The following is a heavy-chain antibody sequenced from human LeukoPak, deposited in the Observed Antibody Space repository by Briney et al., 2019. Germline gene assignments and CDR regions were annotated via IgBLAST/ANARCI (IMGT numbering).Heavy chain of an antibody. D-gene: IGHD1-26*01. CDR3: ARALGASDAFDI. J-gene: IGHJ3*02. CDR2: IWYDGSNK. V-gene: IGHV3-33*01. CDR1: GFTFSSYG. Sequence: GGSLRLSCAASGFTFSSYGMHWVRQAPGKGLEWVAVIWYDGSNKYYADSVKGRFTVSRDNSKNTLYLQMNSLRAEDTAVYYCARALGASDAFDIWGQGTMVTVTS.